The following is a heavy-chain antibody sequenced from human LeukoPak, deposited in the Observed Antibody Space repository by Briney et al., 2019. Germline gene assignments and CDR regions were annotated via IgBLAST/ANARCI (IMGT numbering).Heavy chain of an antibody. J-gene: IGHJ4*02. CDR2: ISSSSSYI. CDR3: ARVVWPTTVRGVMVYFDY. V-gene: IGHV3-21*01. Sequence: PGGSLRLSCAASGFTFSSYSMNWVRQAPGKGLDWVSSISSSSSYIYYADSVKGRFTISRDNAKNSLYLQMNSLRAEDTAVYYCARVVWPTTVRGVMVYFDYWGQGTLVIVSS. CDR1: GFTFSSYS. D-gene: IGHD3-10*01.